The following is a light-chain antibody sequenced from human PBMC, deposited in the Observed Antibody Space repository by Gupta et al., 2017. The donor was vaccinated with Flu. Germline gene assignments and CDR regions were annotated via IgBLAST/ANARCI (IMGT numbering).Light chain of an antibody. J-gene: IGKJ2*01. Sequence: SLGERATINCKSSQSVLYSPNNENYLGWYQQKPGQAPKVLIYWASTRESGVPDRFSGSGSGTDFTLTITSLQAEDVAVYYCQQYYSTPYTFGQGTKLEIK. CDR1: QSVLYSPNNENY. V-gene: IGKV4-1*01. CDR2: WAS. CDR3: QQYYSTPYT.